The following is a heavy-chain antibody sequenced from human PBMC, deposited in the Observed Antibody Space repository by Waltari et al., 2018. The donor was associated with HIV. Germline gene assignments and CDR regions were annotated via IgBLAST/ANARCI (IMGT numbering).Heavy chain of an antibody. CDR3: ARERRNYYDSSGYSFDY. Sequence: QVQLQQWGAGLSQPSETLSLTCALYGASFSGYYWSWIRQPPGKELEWIGQINHSGGTNYNPSLTSRVTISVDTSKNQFSLKLSSVTAADTAVYYCARERRNYYDSSGYSFDYWGQGTLVTVSS. V-gene: IGHV4-34*01. J-gene: IGHJ4*02. D-gene: IGHD3-22*01. CDR1: GASFSGYY. CDR2: INHSGGT.